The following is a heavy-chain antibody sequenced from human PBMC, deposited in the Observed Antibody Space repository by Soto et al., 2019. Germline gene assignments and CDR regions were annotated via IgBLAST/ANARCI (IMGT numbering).Heavy chain of an antibody. CDR2: IVPLFGTP. Sequence: QVHLVQSGAEMKKPGSSVKVSCKTSGGTFSDLAFSWVRQAPRQGLEWVGGIVPLFGTPDYAQKFQGRVTIHADESSSIVYMELRSLRSEDTAIYYCASERVAEMATGGYFDNWGQGTLVTVSS. CDR3: ASERVAEMATGGYFDN. D-gene: IGHD5-12*01. J-gene: IGHJ4*02. CDR1: GGTFSDLA. V-gene: IGHV1-69*01.